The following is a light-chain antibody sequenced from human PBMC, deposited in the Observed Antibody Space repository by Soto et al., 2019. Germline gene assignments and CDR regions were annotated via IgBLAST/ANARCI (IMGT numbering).Light chain of an antibody. V-gene: IGLV1-51*01. CDR3: GTWDSSLSAVV. CDR1: SSNIGNNY. CDR2: DNN. Sequence: SVLTQPPSVSAAPGQKVTISCSGSSSNIGNNYVSWYQQIPGTAPKLLIYDNNKRPSGIPDRFSGSKSGTSATLGITGLQTGDEDDYYCGTWDSSLSAVVFGGGTKLTVL. J-gene: IGLJ2*01.